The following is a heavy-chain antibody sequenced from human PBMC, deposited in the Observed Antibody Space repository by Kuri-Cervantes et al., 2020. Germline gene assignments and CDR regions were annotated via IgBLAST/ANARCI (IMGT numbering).Heavy chain of an antibody. J-gene: IGHJ1*01. CDR1: GGSFSGYY. CDR2: INHSGST. CDR3: ARGLPTSY. Sequence: SETLSLTCAVYGGSFSGYYWSWIRQPPGKGLEWIGEINHSGSTNYNPSLKSRVTISVDTSKNQFSLKLSSVTAADTAVYHCARGLPTSYWGQGTLVTVSS. V-gene: IGHV4-34*01.